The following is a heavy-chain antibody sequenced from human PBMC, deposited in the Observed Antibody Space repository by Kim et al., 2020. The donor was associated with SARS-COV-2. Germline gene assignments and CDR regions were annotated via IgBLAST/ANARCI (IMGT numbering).Heavy chain of an antibody. J-gene: IGHJ1*01. CDR1: GFTFSSYG. D-gene: IGHD3-3*01. CDR3: AKEGRITIFGVVASAEY. V-gene: IGHV3-30*18. CDR2: ISYDGSNK. Sequence: GGSLRLSCAASGFTFSSYGMHWVRQAPGKGLEWVAVISYDGSNKYYADSVKGRFTISRDNSKNTLYLQMNSLRAEDTAVYYCAKEGRITIFGVVASAEY.